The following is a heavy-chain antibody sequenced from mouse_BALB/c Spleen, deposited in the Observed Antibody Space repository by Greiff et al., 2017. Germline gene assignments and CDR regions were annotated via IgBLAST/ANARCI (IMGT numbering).Heavy chain of an antibody. V-gene: IGHV1-69*02. CDR1: GYPFPSYW. CDR2: IDPSDSYT. Sequence: VQLRQPGAGLVKPGASVKLSCKASGYPFPSYWMHWVKQRPGQGLEWIGEIDPSDSYTNYNQNFKGKATLTVDKSSSTAYMQLSSLTSEDSAVYYCARWDYYGSSPYYFDYWGQGTTLTVSS. CDR3: ARWDYYGSSPYYFDY. D-gene: IGHD1-1*01. J-gene: IGHJ2*01.